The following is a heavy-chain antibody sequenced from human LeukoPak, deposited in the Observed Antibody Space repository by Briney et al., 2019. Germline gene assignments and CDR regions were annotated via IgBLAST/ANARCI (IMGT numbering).Heavy chain of an antibody. CDR1: GFTFSSYW. Sequence: GGSLRLSCAASGFTFSSYWMHWVRQAPGKGLVWVSHINSDGTTTRYADSVKGRFTISRDNPKNTLYLQMNSLRAEDTAVYYCAREEYGAGRDIYYFDYWGQGTLVTVSS. V-gene: IGHV3-74*01. D-gene: IGHD3-10*01. J-gene: IGHJ4*02. CDR3: AREEYGAGRDIYYFDY. CDR2: INSDGTTT.